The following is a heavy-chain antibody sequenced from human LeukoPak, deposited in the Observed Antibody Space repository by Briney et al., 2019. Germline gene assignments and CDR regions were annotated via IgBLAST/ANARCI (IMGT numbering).Heavy chain of an antibody. J-gene: IGHJ5*02. CDR2: VYHSGST. CDR3: ARVPGVYYDRLTGYGSGWFDP. D-gene: IGHD3-9*01. Sequence: PSETLSLTCTVSGYSISSGYYWGWVRQPPGKGLVWIGTVYHSGSTYYNPSLRSRVTISVETSKNQFSLKVRSMTAADTAVYYCARVPGVYYDRLTGYGSGWFDPWGQGTLVTVSS. V-gene: IGHV4-38-2*02. CDR1: GYSISSGYY.